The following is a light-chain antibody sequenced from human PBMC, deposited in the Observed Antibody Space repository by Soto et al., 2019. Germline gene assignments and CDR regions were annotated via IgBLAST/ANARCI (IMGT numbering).Light chain of an antibody. CDR2: DVS. CDR3: GSYSSSSTLYV. V-gene: IGLV2-14*03. Sequence: QSVLTQPASVSGSPGQSITISCTGASSDVGGSNYVSWYQQHTGKAPKLMIYDVSNRPSGVSNRFSCSKSGTTASLTISGFRAEDEADYYCGSYSSSSTLYVFGTGTKLTVL. J-gene: IGLJ1*01. CDR1: SSDVGGSNY.